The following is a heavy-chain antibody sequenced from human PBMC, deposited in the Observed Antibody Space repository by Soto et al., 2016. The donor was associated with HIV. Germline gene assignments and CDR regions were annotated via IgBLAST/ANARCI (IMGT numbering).Heavy chain of an antibody. J-gene: IGHJ4*02. CDR3: ARGLLYTAGYLIDF. CDR2: MNPTSQNS. CDR1: GYTFTNYD. Sequence: QVQLVQSGAEVKKPGASVKVSCKASGYTFTNYDIDWVRQATGQGLEWMGWMNPTSQNSGSSQKFQGRVTMTTNTSINTAYLEMTGLSFDDTAVYYCARGLLYTAGYLIDFWGQGVLVTVSS. D-gene: IGHD2-2*03. V-gene: IGHV1-8*02.